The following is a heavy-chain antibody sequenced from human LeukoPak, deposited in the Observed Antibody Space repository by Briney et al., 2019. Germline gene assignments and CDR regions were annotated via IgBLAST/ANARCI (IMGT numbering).Heavy chain of an antibody. CDR1: GFTFNNYW. CDR2: IDEHGSGK. J-gene: IGHJ4*02. CDR3: ARDKIVGATYFDY. D-gene: IGHD1-26*01. V-gene: IGHV3-7*01. Sequence: QTGGSLRLSCAASGFTFNNYWMSWLRQAPGRGLEWVANIDEHGSGKWFVDSVKGRFTMSRDNTKNSLYLQMNSLRAEDTAVYYCARDKIVGATYFDYWGQGTLVTVSS.